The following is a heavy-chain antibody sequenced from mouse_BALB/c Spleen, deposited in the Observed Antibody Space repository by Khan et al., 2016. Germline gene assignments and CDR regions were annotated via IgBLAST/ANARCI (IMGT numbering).Heavy chain of an antibody. CDR1: GYSITSGYG. CDR3: ARTARIKY. Sequence: EVQLQESGPGLVKPSQSLSLTCTITGYSITSGYGWNWIRQFPGNKLEWMGYISYSGSTNYNPSLKSRISITRDTSKNQFFLQLNSVTTEDTATXYCARTARIKYWGQSTTLTVSS. J-gene: IGHJ2*01. V-gene: IGHV3-2*02. D-gene: IGHD1-2*01. CDR2: ISYSGST.